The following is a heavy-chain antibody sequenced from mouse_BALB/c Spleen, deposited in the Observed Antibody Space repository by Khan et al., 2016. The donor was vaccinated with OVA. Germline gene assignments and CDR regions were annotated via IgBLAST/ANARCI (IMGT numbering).Heavy chain of an antibody. D-gene: IGHD6-1*01. Sequence: QVQLQQPGAELVKPGASVKLSCKASGYTFTSYWMHWVKQRPGQGLEWIGEINPSNGRTNYNEKFKSKATLTVDKSSSTAYMQLSSPTSEASAVYYCARVITRDYWGQGTTLTVSS. CDR3: ARVITRDY. CDR2: INPSNGRT. CDR1: GYTFTSYW. J-gene: IGHJ2*01. V-gene: IGHV1S81*02.